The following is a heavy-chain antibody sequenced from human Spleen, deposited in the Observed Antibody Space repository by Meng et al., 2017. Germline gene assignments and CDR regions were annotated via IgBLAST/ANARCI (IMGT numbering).Heavy chain of an antibody. CDR3: ARSGYQLLPYYYYYYGMDV. Sequence: GESLKISCAASGFSVSHNYMSWVRQAPGKGLEWVSVIYSGGDTYYANSVKGRFTISRDNAKNSLYLQMNRLRAEDTAVYYCARSGYQLLPYYYYYYGMDVWGQGTTVTVSS. CDR1: GFSVSHNY. J-gene: IGHJ6*02. V-gene: IGHV3-66*01. D-gene: IGHD2-2*01. CDR2: IYSGGDT.